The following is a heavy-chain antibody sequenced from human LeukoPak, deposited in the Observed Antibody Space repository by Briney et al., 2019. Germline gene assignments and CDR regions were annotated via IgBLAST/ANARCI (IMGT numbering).Heavy chain of an antibody. V-gene: IGHV1-69*13. CDR3: ARAPAYGSGSYYNPYYFDY. CDR2: IIPIFGTA. J-gene: IGHJ4*02. Sequence: GASVTVSFTASGGTFISYAISWVRQAPGQGLGRMGGIIPIFGTANYAQKFQGRVTITADESTSTAYMELSSLRSEDTAVYYCARAPAYGSGSYYNPYYFDYWGQGTLVTVSS. D-gene: IGHD3-10*01. CDR1: GGTFISYA.